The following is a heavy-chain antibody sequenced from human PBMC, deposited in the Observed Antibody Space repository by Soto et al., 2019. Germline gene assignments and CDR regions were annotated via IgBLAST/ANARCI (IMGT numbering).Heavy chain of an antibody. CDR3: ARSDIVVVPAVYFDY. D-gene: IGHD2-2*01. CDR2: IYYSGST. V-gene: IGHV4-59*01. Sequence: SETLSLTCTVSGGSISSYYWSWIRQPPGKGLEWIGYIYYSGSTNYNPSRKSRVTISVDTSKNQFSLKLISVTAADTAVYYCARSDIVVVPAVYFDYWGQGTLVTVSS. J-gene: IGHJ4*02. CDR1: GGSISSYY.